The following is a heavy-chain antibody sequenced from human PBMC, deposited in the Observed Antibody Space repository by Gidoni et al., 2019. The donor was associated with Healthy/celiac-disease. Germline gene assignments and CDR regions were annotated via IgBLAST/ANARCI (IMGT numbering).Heavy chain of an antibody. V-gene: IGHV3-7*03. CDR2: IKHDGSEK. Sequence: EVQLVESGGGLVQPGGSLSLSCAASGFFFGSYWMSWVRQAPGKGLEWLANIKHDGSEKSYVGSVKGRFTISRDNARNSLYLQLSSLRAEDTAVYYCARREYVAAPENHAFDFWGQGTMVTVSS. CDR1: GFFFGSYW. J-gene: IGHJ3*01. CDR3: ARREYVAAPENHAFDF. D-gene: IGHD6-25*01.